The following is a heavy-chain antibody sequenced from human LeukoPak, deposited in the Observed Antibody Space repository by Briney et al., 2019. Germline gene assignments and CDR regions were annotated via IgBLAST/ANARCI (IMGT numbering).Heavy chain of an antibody. CDR3: AIAASGTLADY. J-gene: IGHJ4*02. Sequence: GGSLRLSCAASGFSFSSYTMNWVRQAPGKGLEYVSAISSHGGSTYYADSVKGRFIISRDNSKNTLYLQMSSLRAEDTAVYYCAIAASGTLADYWGQGTLVTVSS. D-gene: IGHD6-13*01. V-gene: IGHV3-64D*09. CDR1: GFSFSSYT. CDR2: ISSHGGST.